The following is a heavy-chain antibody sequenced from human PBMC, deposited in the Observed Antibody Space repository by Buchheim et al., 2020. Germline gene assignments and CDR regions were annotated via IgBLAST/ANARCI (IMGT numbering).Heavy chain of an antibody. CDR2: IRGSGFDT. J-gene: IGHJ6*03. V-gene: IGHV3-23*01. Sequence: EMQLLESGGGLVQPGGSLRISCVASGFTFNTSAMTWVRQAPGKGLEWVSAIRGSGFDTYYADSVTGRFTISRDNFTNMLYLEMNSLRAEDAAIYFCAKTVHILPGYQRWVYYMDVWGKGTT. D-gene: IGHD3-9*01. CDR3: AKTVHILPGYQRWVYYMDV. CDR1: GFTFNTSA.